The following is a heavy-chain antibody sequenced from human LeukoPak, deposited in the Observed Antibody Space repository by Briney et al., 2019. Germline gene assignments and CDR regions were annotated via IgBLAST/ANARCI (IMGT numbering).Heavy chain of an antibody. V-gene: IGHV1-18*01. CDR1: GGTFSSYA. CDR3: ARGHSGSYNNWFDP. Sequence: GASVKVSCKASGGTFSSYAISWVRQAPGQGLEWMGWISAYNGNTNYAQKLQGRVTMTTDTSTSTAYMELRSLRSDDTAVYYCARGHSGSYNNWFDPWGQGTLVTVSS. J-gene: IGHJ5*02. D-gene: IGHD1-26*01. CDR2: ISAYNGNT.